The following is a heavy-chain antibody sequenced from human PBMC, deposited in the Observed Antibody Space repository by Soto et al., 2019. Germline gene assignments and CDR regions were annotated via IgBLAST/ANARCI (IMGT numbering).Heavy chain of an antibody. V-gene: IGHV1-18*01. CDR1: GYTFTSYG. D-gene: IGHD1-26*01. Sequence: GASVKVSCKASGYTFTSYGISWVRQAPGQGLEWMGWISAYNGNTNYAQRLQGRVTMTTDTSTSTAYMELRSLRSDDTAVYYCARVYSGSYFYYYYGMDVWGQGTTVTVSS. CDR2: ISAYNGNT. J-gene: IGHJ6*02. CDR3: ARVYSGSYFYYYYGMDV.